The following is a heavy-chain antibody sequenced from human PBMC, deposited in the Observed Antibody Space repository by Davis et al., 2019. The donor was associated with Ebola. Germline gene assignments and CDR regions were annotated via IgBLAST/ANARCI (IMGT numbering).Heavy chain of an antibody. CDR3: ARHFLHVVVPAASYYYMDV. D-gene: IGHD2-2*01. V-gene: IGHV5-51*01. Sequence: GESLKISCKGSGYSFTSYWIGWVRQMPGKGLEWMGIIYPGDSDTNYSPSFQGHVTISADKSISTAYLQWSSLKASDTAMYYCARHFLHVVVPAASYYYMDVWGKGTTVTVSS. J-gene: IGHJ6*03. CDR2: IYPGDSDT. CDR1: GYSFTSYW.